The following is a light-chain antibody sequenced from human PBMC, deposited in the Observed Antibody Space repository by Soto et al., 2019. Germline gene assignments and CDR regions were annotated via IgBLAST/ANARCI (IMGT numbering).Light chain of an antibody. V-gene: IGLV2-14*04. J-gene: IGLJ1*01. CDR3: SSYTSSSTLGV. CDR1: SSDVGGYNY. Sequence: SGSPGQSITISCTGTSSDVGGYNYVSWYQQHPGKAPKLMIYDVSNRPSGVSNRFSGSKSGNTASLTISGLQAEDEADYYCSSYTSSSTLGVFGTGTKVTVL. CDR2: DVS.